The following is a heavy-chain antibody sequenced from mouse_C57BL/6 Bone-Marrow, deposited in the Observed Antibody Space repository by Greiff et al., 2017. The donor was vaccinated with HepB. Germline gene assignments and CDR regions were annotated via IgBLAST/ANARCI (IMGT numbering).Heavy chain of an antibody. V-gene: IGHV5-12*01. Sequence: EVNVVESGGGLVQPGGSLKLSCAASGFTFSDYYMYWVRQTPEKRLEWVAYISNGGGSTYYPDTVKGRFTISRDNAKNTLYLQMSRLKSEDTAMYYCARQGGLWLDYFDYWGQGTTLTVSS. CDR3: ARQGGLWLDYFDY. CDR1: GFTFSDYY. J-gene: IGHJ2*01. CDR2: ISNGGGST. D-gene: IGHD2-2*01.